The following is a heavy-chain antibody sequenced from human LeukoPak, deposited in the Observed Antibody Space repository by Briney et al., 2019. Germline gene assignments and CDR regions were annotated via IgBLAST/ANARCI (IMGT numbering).Heavy chain of an antibody. CDR1: GFTFSSYG. Sequence: GGSLRLSCAASGFTFSSYGMHWVRQAPGKGLEWVAVISYDGSNKYYADSVKGRFTISRDNSKNTLYLQMNSLRAEDTAVYYCANIPAYCGGDCFTYYYYGMDVWGQGTTVTVSS. D-gene: IGHD2-21*02. CDR3: ANIPAYCGGDCFTYYYYGMDV. J-gene: IGHJ6*02. CDR2: ISYDGSNK. V-gene: IGHV3-30*18.